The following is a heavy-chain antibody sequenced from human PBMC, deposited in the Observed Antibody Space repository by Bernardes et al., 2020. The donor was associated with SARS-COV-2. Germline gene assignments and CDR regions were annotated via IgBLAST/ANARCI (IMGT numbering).Heavy chain of an antibody. CDR2: IWYDGSNK. J-gene: IGHJ4*02. D-gene: IGHD3-10*01. Sequence: GGSLRLSCAASGFTFSSYGMHWVRQAPGKGLEWVAVIWYDGSNKYYADSVKGRFTISRDNSKNTLYLQMNSLRAEDTAVYYCARDLRFGESSQYRAQDDYWGQGTLVTVSS. CDR3: ARDLRFGESSQYRAQDDY. V-gene: IGHV3-33*01. CDR1: GFTFSSYG.